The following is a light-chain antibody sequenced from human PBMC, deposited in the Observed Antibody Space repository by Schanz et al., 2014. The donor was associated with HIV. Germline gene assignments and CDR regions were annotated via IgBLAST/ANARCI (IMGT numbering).Light chain of an antibody. V-gene: IGKV3-15*01. Sequence: EIVMTQSPATLSVSPGERATLSCRASQSVSSNLAWYQQKPGQAPRLLIYGASTRATGIPARFSGSGSGTEFTLTISSLQTEDFATYFCQQYNLWPITFGQGTRLDI. CDR3: QQYNLWPIT. CDR2: GAS. J-gene: IGKJ5*01. CDR1: QSVSSN.